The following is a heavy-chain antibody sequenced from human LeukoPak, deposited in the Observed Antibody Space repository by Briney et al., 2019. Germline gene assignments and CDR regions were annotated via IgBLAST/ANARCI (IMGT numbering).Heavy chain of an antibody. D-gene: IGHD3-10*01. Sequence: PGGSLRLSCAASGFTFSSYSMNWVRQAPGKGLEWVSYISSSSSTIYYADSVKGRFTISRDNAKNSLYLQMNSLRAEDTAVYYCARVVDYYGSGSYYNTPDYWGQGTLVTVSS. CDR2: ISSSSSTI. CDR3: ARVVDYYGSGSYYNTPDY. J-gene: IGHJ4*02. CDR1: GFTFSSYS. V-gene: IGHV3-48*04.